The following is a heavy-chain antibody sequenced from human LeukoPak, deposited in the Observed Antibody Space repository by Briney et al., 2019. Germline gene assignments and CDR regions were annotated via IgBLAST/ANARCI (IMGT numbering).Heavy chain of an antibody. CDR3: ARSGVPAGYCSSTSCYNWFDP. CDR2: MNPNSGNT. Sequence: ASVKVSCKASGYTFTSYDINWVRQATGQGLEWMGWMNPNSGNTGYAQKFQGRATITRNTSISTAYMELSSLRSEDTAVYYCARSGVPAGYCSSTSCYNWFDPWGQGTLVTVSS. J-gene: IGHJ5*02. V-gene: IGHV1-8*03. D-gene: IGHD2-2*01. CDR1: GYTFTSYD.